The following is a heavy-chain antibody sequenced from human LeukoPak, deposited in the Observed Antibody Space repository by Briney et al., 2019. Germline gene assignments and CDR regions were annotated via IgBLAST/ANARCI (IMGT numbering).Heavy chain of an antibody. D-gene: IGHD3-3*01. V-gene: IGHV3-21*01. CDR2: ISGSSSYI. CDR3: ARDHDFWSVTDY. J-gene: IGHJ4*02. Sequence: GGSLRLSCAASGFTFSTYSMNWVRQAPGKGLEWVSSISGSSSYIYFADSVKGRFTISRDNTKNSLYLQMNSLRAEDTAVYYCARDHDFWSVTDYWGQGTLVTVSS. CDR1: GFTFSTYS.